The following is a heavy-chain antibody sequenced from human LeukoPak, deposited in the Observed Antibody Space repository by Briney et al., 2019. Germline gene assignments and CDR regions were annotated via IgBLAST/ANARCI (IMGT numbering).Heavy chain of an antibody. CDR1: GGTFSSYA. J-gene: IGHJ4*02. CDR2: IIPILGIA. CDR3: ASREWLDFCGGDCNTIDY. Sequence: SVKVSCKASGGTFSSYAISWVRQAPGQGLEWMGRIIPILGIANYAQKFQGRVTITADKSTSTAYMELSSLRSEDTAVYYCASREWLDFCGGDCNTIDYWGQGTLVTVSS. V-gene: IGHV1-69*04. D-gene: IGHD2-21*02.